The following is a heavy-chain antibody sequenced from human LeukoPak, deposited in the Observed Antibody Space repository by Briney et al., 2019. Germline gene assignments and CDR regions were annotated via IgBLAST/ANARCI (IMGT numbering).Heavy chain of an antibody. J-gene: IGHJ4*02. CDR1: GYTFTGYY. Sequence: ASVKVSCKASGYTFTGYYMHWVRQAPGQGLEWMGWINPNSGGTNYAQKFQGWVTMTRDTSISTAYMELSRLRSDDTAVYYCARGWPYYYDSSGSRMGYFDYWGQGTLVTVSS. D-gene: IGHD3-22*01. V-gene: IGHV1-2*04. CDR2: INPNSGGT. CDR3: ARGWPYYYDSSGSRMGYFDY.